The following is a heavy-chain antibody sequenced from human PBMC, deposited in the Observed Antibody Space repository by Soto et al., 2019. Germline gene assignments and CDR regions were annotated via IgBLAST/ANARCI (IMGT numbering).Heavy chain of an antibody. CDR2: IYWDDDK. D-gene: IGHD3-10*01. CDR1: GFSLSTSGVG. V-gene: IGHV2-5*02. CDR3: AQTVWFGEPHDAFDI. J-gene: IGHJ3*02. Sequence: QITLKESGPTLVKPTQTLTLTCTFSGFSLSTSGVGVGWIRQSPGKALEWLALIYWDDDKRHSPSLKSRLTITKDTSKNQVVLTMTTMDPVDTATYYCAQTVWFGEPHDAFDIWGQGTMVTVSS.